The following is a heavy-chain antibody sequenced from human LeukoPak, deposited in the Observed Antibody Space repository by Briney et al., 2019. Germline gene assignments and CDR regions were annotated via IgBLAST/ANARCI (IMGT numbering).Heavy chain of an antibody. V-gene: IGHV4-4*07. CDR2: IYPSGNT. D-gene: IGHD3-10*01. Sequence: SETLSLTCSVSGGSFSNHFWSWVRQPAGKGLEWIGRIYPSGNTNYNPSLKSRVTLSVDTSKTQFYLSLSSVTAADTAVYYCARGRVTMVRGVCWFDPWGQGTLVTVSS. J-gene: IGHJ5*02. CDR1: GGSFSNHF. CDR3: ARGRVTMVRGVCWFDP.